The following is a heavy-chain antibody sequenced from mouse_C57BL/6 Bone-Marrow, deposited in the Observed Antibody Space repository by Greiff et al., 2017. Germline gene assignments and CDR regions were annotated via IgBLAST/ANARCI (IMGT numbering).Heavy chain of an antibody. D-gene: IGHD1-1*01. Sequence: VQLQQSGAELVRPGASVKLSCTASGFNIKDDYMHWVKQRPEQGLEWIGWIDPENGDTEYASKFQGKATITADTSSNPAYLQLSGLTSEDTAVYYDTAVYYGSSYSYWDQGNTLTVTS. CDR3: TAVYYGSSYSY. CDR1: GFNIKDDY. CDR2: IDPENGDT. V-gene: IGHV14-4*01. J-gene: IGHJ2*01.